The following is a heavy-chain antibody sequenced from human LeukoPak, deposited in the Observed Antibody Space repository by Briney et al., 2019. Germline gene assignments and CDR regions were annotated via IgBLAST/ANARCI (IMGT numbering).Heavy chain of an antibody. V-gene: IGHV4-39*01. D-gene: IGHD6-13*01. J-gene: IGHJ4*02. Sequence: SETLSLTCTVSGGSISSSSYYWGWIRQPPGKGLQWIGSIYYSGSTYYNPSLKSRVTISVDTSKNQFSLKLSSVTAADTAVYYCARRNGSSWYGYYWGQGTLVTVSS. CDR3: ARRNGSSWYGYY. CDR2: IYYSGST. CDR1: GGSISSSSYY.